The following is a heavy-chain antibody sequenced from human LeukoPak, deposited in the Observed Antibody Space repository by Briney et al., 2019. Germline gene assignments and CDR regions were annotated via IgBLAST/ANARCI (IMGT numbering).Heavy chain of an antibody. D-gene: IGHD6-19*01. Sequence: GGSLRLSCAASGFTFSSYGMHWVRQAPGKGLEWVALISYDGGNKYYEDSVKGRFTITRDNSKNTLYLRMNSLGAEDKAVYYCARVGAVAGLVDIWGQGTMVTVSS. CDR3: ARVGAVAGLVDI. J-gene: IGHJ3*02. CDR2: ISYDGGNK. CDR1: GFTFSSYG. V-gene: IGHV3-30*03.